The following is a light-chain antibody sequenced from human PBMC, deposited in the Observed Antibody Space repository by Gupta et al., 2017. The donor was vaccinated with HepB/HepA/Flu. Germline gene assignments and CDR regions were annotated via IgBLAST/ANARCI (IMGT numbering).Light chain of an antibody. CDR3: TSYTSSSTFV. J-gene: IGLJ2*01. CDR2: DVS. Sequence: QSALTQPASVSGSPGQSITISCTGTSSDVGTYNYVSWYQQHPGKAPKLMMSDVSNRPSGVSNRFSGSKSGTTAFTTISGLQAEDDADYYCTSYTSSSTFVFGGGTKLTVL. V-gene: IGLV2-14*01. CDR1: SSDVGTYNY.